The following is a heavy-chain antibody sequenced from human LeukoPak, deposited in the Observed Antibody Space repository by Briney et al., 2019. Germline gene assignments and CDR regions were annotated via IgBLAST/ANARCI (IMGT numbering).Heavy chain of an antibody. V-gene: IGHV4-34*01. CDR3: ARCYSSSWASYYYYYMDV. CDR2: INHSGST. D-gene: IGHD6-13*01. J-gene: IGHJ6*03. Sequence: PSETLSLTCAVYGGSFSGYYWRWIRQPPGKGLEWIGEINHSGSTNYNPSLKSRVTISVDTSKNQFSLKLSSVTAADTAVYYCARCYSSSWASYYYYYMDVWGKGTTVTVSS. CDR1: GGSFSGYY.